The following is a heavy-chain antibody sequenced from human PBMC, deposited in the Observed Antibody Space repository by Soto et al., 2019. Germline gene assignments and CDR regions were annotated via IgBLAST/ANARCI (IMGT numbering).Heavy chain of an antibody. J-gene: IGHJ4*02. Sequence: ASVKVSCKASGDMFDTYTITWMRQAPGRGLEGVGGIIPRSAKSNYAQKFEGRVTITADESTSTAYMELSSLRSEDTAVYYCARESRYCSGGSCYFLPGIDYWGQGTLVTVPS. D-gene: IGHD2-15*01. CDR2: IIPRSAKS. CDR3: ARESRYCSGGSCYFLPGIDY. CDR1: GDMFDTYT. V-gene: IGHV1-69*13.